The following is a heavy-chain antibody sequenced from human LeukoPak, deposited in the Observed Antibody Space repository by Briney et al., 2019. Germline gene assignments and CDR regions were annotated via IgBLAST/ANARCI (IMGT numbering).Heavy chain of an antibody. J-gene: IGHJ4*02. CDR3: ARDGTTVAFDY. Sequence: GGSLRLSCIASGFTFSSYGIHWVRQGPGKGLEWVSFIRYDGRNKYYADSVKGRFTISRDNAKNSLYLQMNSLRAEDTAVYYCARDGTTVAFDYWGQGTLVTVSS. V-gene: IGHV3-30*02. D-gene: IGHD4-23*01. CDR1: GFTFSSYG. CDR2: IRYDGRNK.